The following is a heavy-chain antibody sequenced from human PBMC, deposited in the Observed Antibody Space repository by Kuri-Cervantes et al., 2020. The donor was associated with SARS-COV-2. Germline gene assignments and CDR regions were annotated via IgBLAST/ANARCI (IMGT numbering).Heavy chain of an antibody. CDR2: ISYDGSNK. CDR1: GFTFSSYA. J-gene: IGHJ3*02. CDR3: ARTYSGSYSDAFDI. Sequence: GGSLRLSCAAPGFTFSSYAMHWVRQAPGKGLEWVAVISYDGSNKYYADSVKGRFTISRDNSKNTLYLQMNSLRAEDTAVYYCARTYSGSYSDAFDIWGQGTMVTVSS. D-gene: IGHD1-26*01. V-gene: IGHV3-30*04.